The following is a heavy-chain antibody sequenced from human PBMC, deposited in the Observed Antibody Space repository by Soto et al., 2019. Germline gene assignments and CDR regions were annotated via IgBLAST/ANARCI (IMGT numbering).Heavy chain of an antibody. Sequence: SGGSLRLSCAASGFTFSSYAMHWVRQAPGKGLEWVAVISYDGSNKYYADSVKGRFTISRDNSKNTLYLQMNSLRAEDTAVYYCARRMKSRRIAAAYYYYYGMDVWGQGTTVTVSS. CDR1: GFTFSSYA. V-gene: IGHV3-30-3*01. CDR2: ISYDGSNK. CDR3: ARRMKSRRIAAAYYYYYGMDV. D-gene: IGHD6-13*01. J-gene: IGHJ6*02.